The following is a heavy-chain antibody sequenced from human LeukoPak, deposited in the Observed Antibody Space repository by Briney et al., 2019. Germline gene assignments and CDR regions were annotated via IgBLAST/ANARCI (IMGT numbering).Heavy chain of an antibody. CDR2: IYYSGST. J-gene: IGHJ4*02. CDR1: GGSISSSTSGWGWY. Sequence: TSETLSLTCTVSGGSISSSTSGWGWYWGWIRQPPGKGLEWIGSIYYSGSTYYNPSLKGRVTISVDTSKNQFSMTLNSVTAADTAVYYCAQLVAGTHYRFDYWGQGTLVTVSS. V-gene: IGHV4-39*07. CDR3: AQLVAGTHYRFDY. D-gene: IGHD6-19*01.